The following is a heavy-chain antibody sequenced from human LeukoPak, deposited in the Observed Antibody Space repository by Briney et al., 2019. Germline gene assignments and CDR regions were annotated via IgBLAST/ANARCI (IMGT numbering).Heavy chain of an antibody. J-gene: IGHJ4*02. Sequence: GGSLRLSCAASGFTFSSYSMNWVRQAPGKGLEWVSYISSSSSTIYYADSVKGRFTISRDNAKNSLYLQMNSLRAEDTAVYYCARETGSSAAGYWGQGTLVTVSS. D-gene: IGHD6-6*01. CDR1: GFTFSSYS. V-gene: IGHV3-48*01. CDR3: ARETGSSAAGY. CDR2: ISSSSSTI.